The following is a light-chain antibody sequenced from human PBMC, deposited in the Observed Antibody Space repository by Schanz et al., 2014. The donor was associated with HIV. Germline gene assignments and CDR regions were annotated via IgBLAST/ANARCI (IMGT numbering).Light chain of an antibody. CDR3: SSYTVSGARGVI. CDR1: SSDVGSYNY. V-gene: IGLV2-14*01. J-gene: IGLJ2*01. Sequence: QSALTQPASVSGSPGQSITISCTGTSSDVGSYNYVSWYQQHPGKAPKLMIYDVSNRPSGVSNRFSGSKSGNTASLTISGLQAEDEADYYCSSYTVSGARGVIVGTGTKLTVL. CDR2: DVS.